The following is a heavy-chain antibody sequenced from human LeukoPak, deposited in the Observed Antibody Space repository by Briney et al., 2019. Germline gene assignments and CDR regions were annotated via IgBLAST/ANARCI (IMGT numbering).Heavy chain of an antibody. D-gene: IGHD1-26*01. V-gene: IGHV3-74*01. J-gene: IGHJ6*03. CDR3: ARGPSGSYYYYYYYMDV. CDR2: INPEETTI. CDR1: GFVFSKYW. Sequence: GGSLRLSCAASGFVFSKYWMHWVRQAPGKGLVWVSRINPEETTINYADSVKARFTISRDNAENSLYLQMNSLRAEDTAVYYCARGPSGSYYYYYYYMDVWGKGTTVTVSS.